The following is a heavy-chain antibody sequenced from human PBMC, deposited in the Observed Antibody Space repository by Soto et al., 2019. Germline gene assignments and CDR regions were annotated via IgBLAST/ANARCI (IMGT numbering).Heavy chain of an antibody. CDR2: ISGSGDNA. CDR1: GFIFSSYV. Sequence: EVQLLESGGDLVQPGGSLRLSCTVSGFIFSSYVMSWVCQAPGKGLVWVSDISGSGDNAYYADSVKGRFTNSRDNSKNTRYLQMNSLRAGDTAVYYCARQSRGGITDYWGQGTLVTVSS. J-gene: IGHJ4*02. CDR3: ARQSRGGITDY. D-gene: IGHD3-16*01. V-gene: IGHV3-23*01.